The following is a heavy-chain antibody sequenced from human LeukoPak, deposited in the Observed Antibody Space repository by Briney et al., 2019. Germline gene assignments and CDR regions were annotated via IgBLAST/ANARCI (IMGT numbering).Heavy chain of an antibody. D-gene: IGHD6-19*01. CDR2: INWNSGSI. Sequence: GGSLRLSCITSGFIFDDFGMAWVRQRPGKGLEWVSNINWNSGSIGYADSVKGRFTISRDNAKNTLYLQMNSLRAEDTAVYYCARDSSGPEYWGQGTLVTVSS. J-gene: IGHJ4*02. V-gene: IGHV3-20*04. CDR1: GFIFDDFG. CDR3: ARDSSGPEY.